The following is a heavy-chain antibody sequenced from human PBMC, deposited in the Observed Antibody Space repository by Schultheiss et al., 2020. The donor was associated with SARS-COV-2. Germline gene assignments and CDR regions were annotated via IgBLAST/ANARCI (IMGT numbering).Heavy chain of an antibody. CDR1: GGSFSGYY. CDR3: ARQNQQLWFDY. D-gene: IGHD5-18*01. Sequence: SETLSLTCAVYGGSFSGYYWSWIRQPPGKGLEWIGYIYYSGSINYNPSLKSRVTISVDTSKNQFSLKLSSVTAADTAVYYCARQNQQLWFDYWGQGTLVTVSS. V-gene: IGHV4-59*08. J-gene: IGHJ5*01. CDR2: IYYSGSI.